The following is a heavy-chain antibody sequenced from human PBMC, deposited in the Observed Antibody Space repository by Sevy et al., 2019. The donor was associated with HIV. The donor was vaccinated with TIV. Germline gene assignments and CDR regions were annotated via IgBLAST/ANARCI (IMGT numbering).Heavy chain of an antibody. Sequence: GESLKISCKISGYSFTSYCIGWVRQMTGKGLEWMGIFCPGDSDISYSPSFQAQVTLSADKSISTVYLQWRSLKASDTAMYYCTRQGPSDGMDVWGRGTTVTVSS. CDR2: FCPGDSDI. CDR1: GYSFTSYC. J-gene: IGHJ6*02. CDR3: TRQGPSDGMDV. V-gene: IGHV5-51*01.